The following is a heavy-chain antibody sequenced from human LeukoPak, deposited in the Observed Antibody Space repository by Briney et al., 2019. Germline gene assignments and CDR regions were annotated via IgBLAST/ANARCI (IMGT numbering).Heavy chain of an antibody. V-gene: IGHV1-2*02. J-gene: IGHJ4*02. CDR1: GYTFTGYY. CDR2: INPNSGGT. Sequence: ASVKVSFKASGYTFTGYYMHWVRQAPGQGLEWMGWINPNSGGTNYAQKFQGRVTMTRDTSISTAYMELSRLRSDDTAVYYCARVEEYGSGSYYVFDCWGQGTLVTVSS. CDR3: ARVEEYGSGSYYVFDC. D-gene: IGHD3-10*01.